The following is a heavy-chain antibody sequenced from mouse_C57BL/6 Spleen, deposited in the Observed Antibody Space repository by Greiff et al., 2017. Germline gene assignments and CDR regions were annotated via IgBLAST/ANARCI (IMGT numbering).Heavy chain of an antibody. J-gene: IGHJ2*01. CDR1: GFTFSDYY. V-gene: IGHV5-16*01. Sequence: DVKLVESEGGLVQPGSSMKLSCTASGFTFSDYYMAWVRQVPEKGLEWVANINYDGSSTYYLDSLKSRFIISRDNAKNILYLQMSSLKSEDTATYYCARTHYYFDYWGQGTTLTVSS. CDR3: ARTHYYFDY. CDR2: INYDGSST.